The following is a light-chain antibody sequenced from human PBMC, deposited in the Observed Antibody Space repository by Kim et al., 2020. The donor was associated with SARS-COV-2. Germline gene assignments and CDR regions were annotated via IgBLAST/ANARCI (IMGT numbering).Light chain of an antibody. CDR3: QQRGNWPPALT. CDR1: HSVGIS. Sequence: PGEGATISCRASHSVGISLAWYRQTHGQARRLLIYDASIRATGVPDRLSGSGSGTDFTRAIGSLEPRDFAIYYCQQRGNWPPALTLGGGTKVDIK. CDR2: DAS. J-gene: IGKJ4*01. V-gene: IGKV3-11*01.